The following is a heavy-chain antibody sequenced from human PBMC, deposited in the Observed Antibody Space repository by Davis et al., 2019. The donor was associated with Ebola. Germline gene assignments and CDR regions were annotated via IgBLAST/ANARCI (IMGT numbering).Heavy chain of an antibody. CDR3: ARQLGGSGSYYLYDY. CDR2: IFPGDSDT. CDR1: GYSFTGYW. V-gene: IGHV5-51*01. D-gene: IGHD3-10*01. J-gene: IGHJ4*02. Sequence: GESLKISCKGSGYSFTGYWIAWVRQMPGKGLEWMGIIFPGDSDTRYSPSFEGQVTISADKSIDTAYLQWSSLKASDTAMYYCARQLGGSGSYYLYDYWGQGTLVTVSS.